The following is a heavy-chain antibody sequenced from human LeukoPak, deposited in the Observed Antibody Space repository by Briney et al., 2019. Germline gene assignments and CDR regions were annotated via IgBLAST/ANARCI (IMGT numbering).Heavy chain of an antibody. Sequence: PGGSLRLSCAASGFTFDDYGMSWVRQAPGKGLEWVSGINWNGGSTGYADSVKGRFTISRDNAKNSLYLQMNSLRAEDTALYYCARDISYDYGDYARIGPFDYWGRGTLATVSS. D-gene: IGHD4-17*01. CDR3: ARDISYDYGDYARIGPFDY. J-gene: IGHJ4*02. V-gene: IGHV3-20*04. CDR1: GFTFDDYG. CDR2: INWNGGST.